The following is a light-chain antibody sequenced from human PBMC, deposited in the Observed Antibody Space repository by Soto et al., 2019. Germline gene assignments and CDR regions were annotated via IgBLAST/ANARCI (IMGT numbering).Light chain of an antibody. CDR1: QSISSY. Sequence: IVLTQSPATLSLSPGERATLSCRASQSISSYLAWYQQKPGQAPRLLIYDASNRAAGIPARFSGRGSWIDFTLTISSLEPEDCAVYYCQQRSNWPPITFGQGTRLEIK. CDR2: DAS. J-gene: IGKJ5*01. V-gene: IGKV3-11*01. CDR3: QQRSNWPPIT.